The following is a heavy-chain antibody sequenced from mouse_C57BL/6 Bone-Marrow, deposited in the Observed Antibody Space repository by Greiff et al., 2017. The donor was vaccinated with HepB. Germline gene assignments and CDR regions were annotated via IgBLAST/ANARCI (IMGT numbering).Heavy chain of an antibody. CDR3: ARDELFYSNYPYAMDY. V-gene: IGHV1-59*01. CDR1: GYTFTSYW. Sequence: QVQLQQPGAELVRPGTSVKLSFKASGYTFTSYWMHWVKQRPGQGLEWIGVIDPSDSYTNYNQKFKGKATLTVDTSSSTAYMQLSSLTSEDSAVYYCARDELFYSNYPYAMDYWGQGTSVTVSS. J-gene: IGHJ4*01. CDR2: IDPSDSYT. D-gene: IGHD2-5*01.